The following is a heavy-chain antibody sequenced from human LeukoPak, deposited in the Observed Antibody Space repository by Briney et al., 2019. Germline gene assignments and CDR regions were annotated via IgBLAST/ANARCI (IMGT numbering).Heavy chain of an antibody. CDR3: ARDYSIRGLEY. CDR2: INPSGVST. CDR1: GYTFTSYY. V-gene: IGHV1-46*01. J-gene: IGHJ4*02. D-gene: IGHD5-24*01. Sequence: EASVKVSCKPSGYTFTSYYMHWVRQAPGQALEWIGIINPSGVSTSYAQKFQGRATMTRNMSTITVYMELSSLSSEDTAVYYCARDYSIRGLEYWGQGTLVTVSS.